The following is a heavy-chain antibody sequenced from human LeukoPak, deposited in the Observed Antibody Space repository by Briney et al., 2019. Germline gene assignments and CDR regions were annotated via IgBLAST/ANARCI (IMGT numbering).Heavy chain of an antibody. CDR3: AREGDYGDYSKSFYYMDV. CDR1: GGYISSYY. D-gene: IGHD4-17*01. V-gene: IGHV4-4*07. CDR2: IYTSENT. Sequence: SETLSLTCTVSGGYISSYYWSWIRQPAGKGLEWIGRIYTSENTDYNPSFKSRVTMSVDMSTSKFSLRLTSVTAADTAVYYCAREGDYGDYSKSFYYMDVWGKGTTVTVSS. J-gene: IGHJ6*03.